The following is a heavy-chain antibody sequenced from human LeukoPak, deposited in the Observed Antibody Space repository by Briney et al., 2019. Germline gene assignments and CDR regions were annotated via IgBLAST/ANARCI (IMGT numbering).Heavy chain of an antibody. Sequence: SETLSLTCAVSGGSISSYYWSWIRQSPGKGLEWIGRINTSGSTNYNPSLKRRVTMSLDTSKNQLSLKLRSVTAADTAIYYCARAERQLALDAFDIWGQGTMVTVSS. D-gene: IGHD1-1*01. CDR3: ARAERQLALDAFDI. V-gene: IGHV4-4*07. CDR2: INTSGST. J-gene: IGHJ3*02. CDR1: GGSISSYY.